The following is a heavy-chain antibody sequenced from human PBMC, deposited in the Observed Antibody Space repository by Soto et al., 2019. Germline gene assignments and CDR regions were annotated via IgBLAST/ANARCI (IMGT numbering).Heavy chain of an antibody. J-gene: IGHJ4*02. V-gene: IGHV4-39*01. CDR1: SGSISVTNVF. CDR3: ARIRRRHLDX. Sequence: SETLSLTCTVSSGSISVTNVFWGWVRQPPGKGLEGIGNVDYSGTAYFSPSLATRVTFNVDTSKNQFSLTLYSVTAAETAVYYCARIRRRHLDXWGQGILVTVSX. CDR2: VDYSGTA.